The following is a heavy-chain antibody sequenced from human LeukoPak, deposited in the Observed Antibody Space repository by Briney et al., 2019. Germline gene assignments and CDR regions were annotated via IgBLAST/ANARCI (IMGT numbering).Heavy chain of an antibody. V-gene: IGHV1-69*05. J-gene: IGHJ3*02. CDR1: GGTFSSYA. CDR3: ARADSSGYYRDAFDI. CDR2: IIPIFGTA. D-gene: IGHD3-22*01. Sequence: ASVKVSCKASGGTFSSYAISWVRQAPGQGLEWMGGIIPIFGTANYAQKFQGRVTITTDESTSTAYMELRSLRSEDTAVYYCARADSSGYYRDAFDIWGQGTMVTVSS.